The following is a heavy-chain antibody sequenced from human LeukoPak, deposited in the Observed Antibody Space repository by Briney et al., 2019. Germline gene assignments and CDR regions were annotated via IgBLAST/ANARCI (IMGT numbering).Heavy chain of an antibody. CDR1: GGSISSGGYY. CDR2: IYYSGST. J-gene: IGHJ4*02. Sequence: PSETLSLTCTVSGGSISSGGYYWSWIRQHPGEGLEWIGYIYYSGSTYYNPSLKSRVTISVDTSKNQFSLKLSSVTAADTAVYYCARVSSRGYFDYWGQGTLVTVSS. V-gene: IGHV4-31*03. CDR3: ARVSSRGYFDY.